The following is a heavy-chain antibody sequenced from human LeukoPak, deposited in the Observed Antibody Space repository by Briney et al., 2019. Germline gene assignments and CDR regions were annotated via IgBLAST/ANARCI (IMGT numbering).Heavy chain of an antibody. J-gene: IGHJ5*02. D-gene: IGHD6-19*01. CDR2: INPNSGGT. V-gene: IGHV1-2*02. CDR3: ARGYLLVGSGSSGWYFARVPLPPGFDP. CDR1: GYTFTGYY. Sequence: ASVKVSCKASGYTFTGYYMHWVRQAPGQGLEWMGWINPNSGGTNYAQKFQGRVTMTRNTSISTAYMELSRLRSDDTAVYYCARGYLLVGSGSSGWYFARVPLPPGFDPWGQGTLVTVSS.